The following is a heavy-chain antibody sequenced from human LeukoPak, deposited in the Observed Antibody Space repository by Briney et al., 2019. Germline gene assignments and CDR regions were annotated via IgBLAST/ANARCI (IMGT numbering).Heavy chain of an antibody. CDR2: IIPIFGTA. J-gene: IGHJ4*02. D-gene: IGHD3-16*02. CDR1: GGTFSSYA. V-gene: IGHV1-69*01. Sequence: SVKVSCKASGGTFSSYAISWVRQAPGQGLEWMGGIIPIFGTANYAQKFQGRVTITADESTSTAYMELSSLRSEDTAVYYCARTSYDYVWGSYRSFDYWGQGTLVTVSS. CDR3: ARTSYDYVWGSYRSFDY.